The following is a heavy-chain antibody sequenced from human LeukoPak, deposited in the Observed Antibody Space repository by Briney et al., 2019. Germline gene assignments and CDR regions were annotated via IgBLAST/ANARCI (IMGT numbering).Heavy chain of an antibody. Sequence: SETLSLTRTLPGGSLCPYFWSCLREPPGKGLEWIGYIYSDASTKYNPCLKSRVIISLDTSKNQLSLKLSSVTAADTAVYYCARRQIYFDYWGQGTGITVSS. V-gene: IGHV4-59*08. J-gene: IGHJ4*02. CDR2: IYSDAST. CDR1: GGSLCPYF. CDR3: ARRQIYFDY.